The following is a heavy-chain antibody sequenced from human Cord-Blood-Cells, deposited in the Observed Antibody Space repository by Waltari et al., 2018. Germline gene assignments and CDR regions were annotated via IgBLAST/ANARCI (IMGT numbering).Heavy chain of an antibody. J-gene: IGHJ2*01. CDR1: GFTVSSTY. D-gene: IGHD3-10*01. CDR2: IYRGGST. CDR3: ARDHYRYWYFVL. Sequence: EVQLVESGGGLVQPGGSLSLPCEAPGFTVSSTYMAWYRQAQGKGLGWVSVIYRGGSTYYANSVKCRFTISRHNSKNTLYLQMNCLRAEDTAVYYCARDHYRYWYFVLWGRGTLVTVSS. V-gene: IGHV3-53*04.